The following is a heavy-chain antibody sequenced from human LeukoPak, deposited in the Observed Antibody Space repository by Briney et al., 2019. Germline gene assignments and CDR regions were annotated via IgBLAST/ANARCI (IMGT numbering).Heavy chain of an antibody. V-gene: IGHV1-24*01. Sequence: GASVKVSCKVSGYTLTELSMHWVRQAPGKGLEWMGGFDPEDGDTIYAQKFQGRVTMTEDTSTDTAYMELSSLRSEDTAVYYCATRYGAGTTPLFDYWGQGTLVIVSS. CDR3: ATRYGAGTTPLFDY. D-gene: IGHD1-1*01. J-gene: IGHJ4*02. CDR1: GYTLTELS. CDR2: FDPEDGDT.